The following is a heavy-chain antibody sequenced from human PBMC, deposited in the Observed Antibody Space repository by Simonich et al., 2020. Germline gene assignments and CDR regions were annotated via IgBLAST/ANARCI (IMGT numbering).Heavy chain of an antibody. CDR2: IYSGGST. CDR3: ARWTATGYYFDY. Sequence: EVQLVESGGGLIQPGGSLRLSCAASGVPVSSNYMSWVRQAPGKGLEWVSVIYSGGSTYYADSGKGRFTISRDNSKNTLYLQINSLRAEDTAVYYCARWTATGYYFDYWGQGTLVTVSS. CDR1: GVPVSSNY. J-gene: IGHJ4*02. D-gene: IGHD1-1*01. V-gene: IGHV3-53*01.